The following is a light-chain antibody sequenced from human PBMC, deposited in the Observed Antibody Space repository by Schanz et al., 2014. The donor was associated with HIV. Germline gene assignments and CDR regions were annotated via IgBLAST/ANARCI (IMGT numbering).Light chain of an antibody. CDR2: SAS. J-gene: IGKJ5*01. CDR3: QQYNNWPPIT. V-gene: IGKV3-15*01. CDR1: QTLRNNLGSSN. Sequence: EVVMTQSPATLSVSPGDRATLSCRASQTLRNNLGSSNFAWYQQKPGQAPRLLIYSASTRATGIPARFSGSGSGTEFTLTISGLQSEDFALYYCQQYNNWPPITFGQGTRLEIK.